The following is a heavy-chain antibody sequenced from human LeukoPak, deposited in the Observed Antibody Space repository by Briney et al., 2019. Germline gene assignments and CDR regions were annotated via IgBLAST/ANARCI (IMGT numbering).Heavy chain of an antibody. Sequence: PSETLSLTCAVYGGSFSGYYWSWIRQPPGKGLEWIGEINHSGSTNYNPSLKSRVTISVDTSKNQFSLKLSSVTAADTAVYYFARGRVTWLGSFYIWGQGTMVTVSS. D-gene: IGHD2-21*02. CDR2: INHSGST. J-gene: IGHJ3*02. V-gene: IGHV4-34*01. CDR3: ARGRVTWLGSFYI. CDR1: GGSFSGYY.